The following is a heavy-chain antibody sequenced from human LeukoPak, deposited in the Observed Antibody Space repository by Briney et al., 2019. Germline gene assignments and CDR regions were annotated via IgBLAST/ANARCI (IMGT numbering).Heavy chain of an antibody. CDR1: GFSFSSYS. Sequence: GSLRLSCAASGFSFSSYSMNWVRQAPGKGLEWVSSISSSSTYIYYADSLKGRFTISRDNAKNSLYLQMSSLRAEDTAVYYCARVWSPPYTSNWPYYFESWGQGTLVTVSS. CDR2: ISSSSTYI. CDR3: ARVWSPPYTSNWPYYFES. J-gene: IGHJ4*02. V-gene: IGHV3-21*01. D-gene: IGHD4-11*01.